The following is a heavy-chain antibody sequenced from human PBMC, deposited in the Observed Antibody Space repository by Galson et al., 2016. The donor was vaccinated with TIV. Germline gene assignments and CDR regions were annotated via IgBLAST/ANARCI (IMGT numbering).Heavy chain of an antibody. CDR3: ARGRGYSFGSGSSYFDY. V-gene: IGHV1-69*06. CDR2: INPIFGTA. J-gene: IGHJ4*02. D-gene: IGHD3-10*01. CDR1: GGIFSNFV. Sequence: SVKVSCKASGGIFSNFVISWVRQAPGQGLEWMGSINPIFGTANYAQKFQGRVTITADTSTSTFYMDLSSLRSEDTAIYYCARGRGYSFGSGSSYFDYWGREVWSPSPQ.